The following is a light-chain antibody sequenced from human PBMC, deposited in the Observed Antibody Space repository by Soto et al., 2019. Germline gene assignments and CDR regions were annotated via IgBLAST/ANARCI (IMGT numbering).Light chain of an antibody. CDR2: KAS. V-gene: IGKV1-5*03. Sequence: DIQMTQSPSTLSASVGDRVTITCRASQSISNWLAWYQQKPGKAPKLLIYKASSLESGVPSRFSGSGSGTEFTLTISSLQPDDFATYYCQQYNSYWTFGKGTKVDIK. CDR1: QSISNW. J-gene: IGKJ1*01. CDR3: QQYNSYWT.